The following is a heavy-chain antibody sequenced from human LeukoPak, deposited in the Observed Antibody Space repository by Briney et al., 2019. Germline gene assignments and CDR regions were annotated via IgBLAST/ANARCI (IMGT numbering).Heavy chain of an antibody. CDR3: ATVSGSYHPFDY. Sequence: GASVKVSCKVSGYTLTELSMHWVRQAPGKGLEWMGGFDPEDGETIYAQKFQGRVTMTEDTSTDTAYMELSSLRSEDTAVYYCATVSGSYHPFDYWGQGTLVTVPS. CDR1: GYTLTELS. J-gene: IGHJ4*02. CDR2: FDPEDGET. D-gene: IGHD1-26*01. V-gene: IGHV1-24*01.